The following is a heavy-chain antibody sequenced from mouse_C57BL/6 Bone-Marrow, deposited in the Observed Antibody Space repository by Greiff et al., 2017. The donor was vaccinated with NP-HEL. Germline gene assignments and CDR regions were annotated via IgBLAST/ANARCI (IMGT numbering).Heavy chain of an antibody. CDR1: GFTFSSYG. CDR2: ISSGGSYT. D-gene: IGHD2-12*01. Sequence: EVQLQESGGDLVKPGGSLKLSCAASGFTFSSYGMSWVRQTPDKRLEWVATISSGGSYTYYPDSVKGRFTISRDNAKNTLYLQMSSLTSEDTAMYYWASPYNYDVAWFAYWGQGTLVTVSA. J-gene: IGHJ3*01. CDR3: ASPYNYDVAWFAY. V-gene: IGHV5-6*01.